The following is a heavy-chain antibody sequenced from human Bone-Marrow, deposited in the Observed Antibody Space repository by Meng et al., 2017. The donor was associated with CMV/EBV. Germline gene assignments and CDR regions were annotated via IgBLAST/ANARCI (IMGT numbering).Heavy chain of an antibody. V-gene: IGHV3-30*02. J-gene: IGHJ4*02. Sequence: GESLKISCAASGFTFSSYGMHWVRQAPGKGLEWVAFIRYDGSNKYYADSVKGRFTISRDNAKNTLYLQMNSLRVEDTAVYYCTRDTYGPDDSWGQGSLVTVSS. CDR2: IRYDGSNK. CDR1: GFTFSSYG. D-gene: IGHD3-10*01. CDR3: TRDTYGPDDS.